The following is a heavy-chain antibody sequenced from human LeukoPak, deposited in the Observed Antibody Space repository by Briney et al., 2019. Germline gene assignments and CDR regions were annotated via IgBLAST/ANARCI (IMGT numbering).Heavy chain of an antibody. CDR1: GYTFTSYD. J-gene: IGHJ6*03. CDR2: MNPNSGNT. Sequence: GASVKVSCKASGYTFTSYDINWVRQATGQGLEWMGWMNPNSGNTGYAQKFQGRVTITRNTSISTAYMELSSLRSEDTAVYYCARIELDSSYYYYMDVWGKETTVTVSS. V-gene: IGHV1-8*03. D-gene: IGHD5-24*01. CDR3: ARIELDSSYYYYMDV.